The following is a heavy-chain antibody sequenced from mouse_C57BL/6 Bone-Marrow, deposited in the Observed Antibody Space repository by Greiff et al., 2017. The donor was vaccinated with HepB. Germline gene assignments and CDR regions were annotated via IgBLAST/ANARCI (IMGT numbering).Heavy chain of an antibody. Sequence: EVKLMESGPELVKPGASVKMSCKASGYTFTDYNMHWVKQSHGKSLEWIGYINPNNGGTSYNQKFKGKATLTVNKSSSTAYMELRSLTSEDSAVYYCAKHYYYGSSPDYWGQGTTLTVSS. CDR2: INPNNGGT. CDR1: GYTFTDYN. CDR3: AKHYYYGSSPDY. J-gene: IGHJ2*01. V-gene: IGHV1-22*01. D-gene: IGHD1-1*01.